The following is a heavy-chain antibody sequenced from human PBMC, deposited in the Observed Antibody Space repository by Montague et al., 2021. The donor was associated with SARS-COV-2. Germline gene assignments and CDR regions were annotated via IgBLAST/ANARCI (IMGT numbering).Heavy chain of an antibody. CDR3: ASSGITLTGLDAFDI. Sequence: CAISGDSVSSKSVAWSRIRQSPSRGLEWLGRTYYRSKWDSDYAESVKRRLVITPDTSKNQVSLQLNSVIPEDTAVYFCASSGITLTGLDAFDIWGQGTMVTVSS. V-gene: IGHV6-1*01. CDR2: TYYRSKWDS. D-gene: IGHD3-9*01. J-gene: IGHJ3*02. CDR1: GDSVSSKSVA.